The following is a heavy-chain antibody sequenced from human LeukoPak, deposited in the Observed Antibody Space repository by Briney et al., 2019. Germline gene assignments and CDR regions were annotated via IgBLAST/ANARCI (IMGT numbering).Heavy chain of an antibody. D-gene: IGHD7-27*01. CDR1: GFTFSSYW. Sequence: GGSLRLSCAASGFTFSSYWMHWVRQAPGKGLVWVSRINTDGSGTSYADSVRGRFTITRDNAKNTLYLQMNSLRAGDTAVYYCARRTGGVYYDYHMDVWGKGTTVTVS. CDR3: ARRTGGVYYDYHMDV. V-gene: IGHV3-74*01. J-gene: IGHJ6*03. CDR2: INTDGSGT.